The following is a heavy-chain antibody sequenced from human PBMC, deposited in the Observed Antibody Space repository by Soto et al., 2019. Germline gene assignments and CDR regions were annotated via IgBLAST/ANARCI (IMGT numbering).Heavy chain of an antibody. CDR1: GFTLSSYN. V-gene: IGHV3-48*02. J-gene: IGHJ6*02. CDR3: ARGHDGSTVFVGTYYCVGVDV. Sequence: EVQLVESGGGLVQPGGSLRLSCAASGFTLSSYNMNWVRQAPGKGLEWVSYISGSSDTIYYADSVKGRFTISRDNAKNALYLPMDSLRDEDTAVYYCARGHDGSTVFVGTYYCVGVDVWGQGTTVTVSS. D-gene: IGHD1-26*01. CDR2: ISGSSDTI.